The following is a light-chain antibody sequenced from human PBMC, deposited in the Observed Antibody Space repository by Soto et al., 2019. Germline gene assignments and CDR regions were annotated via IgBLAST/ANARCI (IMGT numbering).Light chain of an antibody. J-gene: IGKJ3*01. CDR2: DAS. Sequence: AIQLTQSPSSLSASVGDRVTITCRASQGISSALAWYQQKPGKAPKLLIYDASSLESGVPSRFSGSGSGTDFTLTISSLQPEDFATYYCQQFASYHFGPGTKVDIK. CDR3: QQFASYH. CDR1: QGISSA. V-gene: IGKV1-13*02.